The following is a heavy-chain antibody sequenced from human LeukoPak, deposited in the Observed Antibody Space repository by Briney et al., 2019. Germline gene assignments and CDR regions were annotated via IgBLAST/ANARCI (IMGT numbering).Heavy chain of an antibody. Sequence: AASVKVSCKASGYTFTGYYMHWVRQAPGQGLEWMGWINPNSDGTNYAQKFQGRVTMTRDTSISTAYMELSRLRSDDTAVYYCARDQHCSSTSCYLFYYYYGMDVWGQGTTVTVSS. V-gene: IGHV1-2*02. CDR3: ARDQHCSSTSCYLFYYYYGMDV. CDR2: INPNSDGT. D-gene: IGHD2-2*01. CDR1: GYTFTGYY. J-gene: IGHJ6*02.